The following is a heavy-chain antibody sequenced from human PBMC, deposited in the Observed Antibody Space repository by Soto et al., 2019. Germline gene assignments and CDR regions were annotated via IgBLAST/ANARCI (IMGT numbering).Heavy chain of an antibody. Sequence: QVQLVESGGGVVQPGRSLRLSCAASGFTFSSYGMHWVRQAPGKGLEWVALRSYDGSDKYYADSVKGRLTIYRDNSKNTLYLQMNSLRVEDKAVYYCGAGQDFSDYWGQGTLVTVSS. J-gene: IGHJ4*02. V-gene: IGHV3-30*03. CDR1: GFTFSSYG. D-gene: IGHD6-13*01. CDR2: RSYDGSDK. CDR3: GAGQDFSDY.